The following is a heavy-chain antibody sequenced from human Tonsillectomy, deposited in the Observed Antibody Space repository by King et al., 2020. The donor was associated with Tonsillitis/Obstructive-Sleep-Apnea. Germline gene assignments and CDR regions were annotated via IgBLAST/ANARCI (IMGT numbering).Heavy chain of an antibody. Sequence: QLVQSGAEVKKPGASVKVSCKASGYTFTSYGISWGRQAPGQGLEWMGWISAYNGNTNYAQKLQGRDTMTTDTSTSTAYMGLKSLRPDDTAVYFCARDDAGTYWGITFTICGQGTMVTVSS. CDR3: ARDDAGTYWGITFTI. D-gene: IGHD3-10*01. J-gene: IGHJ3*02. V-gene: IGHV1-18*01. CDR2: ISAYNGNT. CDR1: GYTFTSYG.